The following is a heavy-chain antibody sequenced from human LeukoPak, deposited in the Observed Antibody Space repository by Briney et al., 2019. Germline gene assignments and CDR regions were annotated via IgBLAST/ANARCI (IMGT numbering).Heavy chain of an antibody. Sequence: GASVKVSCKASGYTFTSYGISWVRQAPGRGLEWMGWINPNSGGTNYAQKFQGRVTMTRDTSISTAYMELSRLRSDDTAVYYCAREAGDDAFDIWGQGTMVTVSS. J-gene: IGHJ3*02. CDR1: GYTFTSYG. D-gene: IGHD7-27*01. CDR3: AREAGDDAFDI. CDR2: INPNSGGT. V-gene: IGHV1-2*02.